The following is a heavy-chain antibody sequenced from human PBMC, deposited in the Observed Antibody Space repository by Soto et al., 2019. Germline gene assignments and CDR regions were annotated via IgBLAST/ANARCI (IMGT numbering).Heavy chain of an antibody. J-gene: IGHJ4*02. D-gene: IGHD5-12*01. Sequence: QVQLQQWGAGLLKPSETLSLTCAVYGGSFSGYYWSWIRQPPGKGLAWIGEINHSGSTNYNPSRKIRVTISVDTSKNQFSLKLSSVTAADTAEYYCARGKARAGYDSGNYWGQGTLVTVSS. V-gene: IGHV4-34*01. CDR3: ARGKARAGYDSGNY. CDR2: INHSGST. CDR1: GGSFSGYY.